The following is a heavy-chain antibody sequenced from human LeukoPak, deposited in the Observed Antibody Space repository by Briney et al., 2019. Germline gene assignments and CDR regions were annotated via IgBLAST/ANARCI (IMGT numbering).Heavy chain of an antibody. Sequence: GEPLKISCKGSGYSFTNYWIAWVRQMPGRGLEWMVIINPSDSDTRYSPSFQGQVTISADKSISTAYLQWSSLKASDSAMYYCARDWNFDYWGQGTLVTVSS. J-gene: IGHJ4*02. V-gene: IGHV5-51*01. CDR2: INPSDSDT. D-gene: IGHD1-1*01. CDR1: GYSFTNYW. CDR3: ARDWNFDY.